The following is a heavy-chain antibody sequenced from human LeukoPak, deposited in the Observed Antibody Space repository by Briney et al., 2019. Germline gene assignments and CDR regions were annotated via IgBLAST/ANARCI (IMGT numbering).Heavy chain of an antibody. Sequence: GGSLRLSCGASGLTFSTYSMNWVRQAPGRGLEWVSYISSDGGARYYADSVKGRFTISRDNAKSSLYLQMNSLRAEDTAVYYCARDAPGNTALDYWGQGTLVTVSS. J-gene: IGHJ4*02. D-gene: IGHD5-18*01. CDR3: ARDAPGNTALDY. CDR1: GLTFSTYS. V-gene: IGHV3-48*01. CDR2: ISSDGGAR.